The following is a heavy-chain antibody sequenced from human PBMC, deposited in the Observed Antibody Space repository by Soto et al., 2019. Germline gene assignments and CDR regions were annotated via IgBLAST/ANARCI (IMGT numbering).Heavy chain of an antibody. CDR3: ATKFTGQQLAYYYGMDV. CDR1: GFTFSSYA. D-gene: IGHD6-13*01. CDR2: ISGSGGST. Sequence: GGSLRLSCAASGFTFSSYAMSWVRQAPGKGLEWVSAISGSGGSTYYADSVKGRGTISRDNSKNTLYLQMNSLRAEDTAVYYCATKFTGQQLAYYYGMDVWGQGTTVTVSS. V-gene: IGHV3-23*01. J-gene: IGHJ6*02.